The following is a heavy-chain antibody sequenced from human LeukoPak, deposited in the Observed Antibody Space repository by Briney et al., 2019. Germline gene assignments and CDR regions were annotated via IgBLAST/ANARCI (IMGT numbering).Heavy chain of an antibody. CDR2: ISSSSSTI. D-gene: IGHD3-9*01. CDR1: GFTFSSYS. Sequence: GGSLRLSCAASGFTFSSYSMYWVRQAPGKGLEWVSYISSSSSTIYYADSVKGRFTISRDNAKNSLYLQMNSLRDEDTAVYYCARGLVDILTGPYFDPWGQGTLVTVSS. V-gene: IGHV3-48*02. CDR3: ARGLVDILTGPYFDP. J-gene: IGHJ5*02.